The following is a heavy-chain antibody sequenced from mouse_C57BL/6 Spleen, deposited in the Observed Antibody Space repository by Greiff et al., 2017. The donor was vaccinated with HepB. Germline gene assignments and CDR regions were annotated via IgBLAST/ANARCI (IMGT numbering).Heavy chain of an antibody. CDR2: ISDGGSYT. D-gene: IGHD2-1*01. V-gene: IGHV5-4*01. J-gene: IGHJ2*01. CDR1: GFTFSSYA. Sequence: DVKLVESGGGLVKPGGSLKLSCAASGFTFSSYAMSWVRQTPEKRLEWVATISDGGSYTYYPDNVKGRFTISRDNAKNNLYLQMSHLKSEDTAMYYCARDGDYGNLFDYWGQGTTLTVAS. CDR3: ARDGDYGNLFDY.